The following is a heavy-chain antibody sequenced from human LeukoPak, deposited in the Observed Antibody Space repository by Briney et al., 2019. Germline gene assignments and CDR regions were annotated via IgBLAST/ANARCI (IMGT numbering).Heavy chain of an antibody. Sequence: SVKVSCKASGGTFSGYAISWVRQAPGQGLEWMGRIIPILGIANYAQRFQGRVTITADKSTSTAYMELSSLRSEDTAVYYCASDDIVVVPAATPPYYYYYGMDVWGQGTTVTVSS. J-gene: IGHJ6*02. CDR3: ASDDIVVVPAATPPYYYYYGMDV. CDR2: IIPILGIA. V-gene: IGHV1-69*04. CDR1: GGTFSGYA. D-gene: IGHD2-2*01.